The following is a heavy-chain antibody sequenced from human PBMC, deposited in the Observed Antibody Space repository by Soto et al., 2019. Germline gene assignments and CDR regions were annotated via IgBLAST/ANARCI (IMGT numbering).Heavy chain of an antibody. D-gene: IGHD4-17*01. J-gene: IGHJ4*02. V-gene: IGHV3-23*01. Sequence: EVQLLESGGDVVQPGRSLRLSCAASGFTFSGYAMSWVRQAPGKGREWVSVVHGGGNSAYYADSVNGRFTISRDNSKNTLYVQMSTLRGEDPAVYYCAMNRGRVTTSGHFDYWVEGTLVSV. CDR3: AMNRGRVTTSGHFDY. CDR2: VHGGGNSA. CDR1: GFTFSGYA.